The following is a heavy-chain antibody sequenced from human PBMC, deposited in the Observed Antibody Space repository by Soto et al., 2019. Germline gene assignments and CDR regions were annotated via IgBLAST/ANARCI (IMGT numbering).Heavy chain of an antibody. V-gene: IGHV3-23*01. J-gene: IGHJ3*02. CDR2: LSGSAIST. CDR3: AKELVGALNFGFDI. Sequence: EVQLSESGGDLVQPGGSLRLSCTASGFTFSDYAMSWVRQAPGKGLEWVSTLSGSAISTYDADFAKGRFTISRDNSKRLLVLRMIILRADATYIYSCAKELVGALNFGFDIWGQGTIVTVSS. CDR1: GFTFSDYA. D-gene: IGHD6-13*01.